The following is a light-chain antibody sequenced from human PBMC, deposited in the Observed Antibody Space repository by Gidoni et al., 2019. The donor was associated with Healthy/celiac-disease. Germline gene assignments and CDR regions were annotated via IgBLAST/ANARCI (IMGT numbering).Light chain of an antibody. CDR2: GNS. CDR1: SSNIGAGYD. CDR3: QSYDSSLSAHNYV. J-gene: IGLJ1*01. Sequence: QSVLTPPPSVSGAPGQRVTISCTGSSSNIGAGYDVHWYQQLPGTAPKLLIYGNSNRPSGVPDRFSGSKSGTSASLAITGLQAEDEADYYCQSYDSSLSAHNYVFGTGTKVTVL. V-gene: IGLV1-40*01.